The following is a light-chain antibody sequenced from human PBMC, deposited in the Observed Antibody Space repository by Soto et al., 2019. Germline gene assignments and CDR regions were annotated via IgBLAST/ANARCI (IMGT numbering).Light chain of an antibody. CDR2: DAS. J-gene: IGKJ3*01. Sequence: EILLTQSPATLSLSLGGRATLSCRASQSIGSYLAWYQHKLGQPPRLLIYDASNRATGIPVRFSGSGSGTDFTLTISSLEPEDFAVYYCQQRSTWPPFSFGPGTKVDIK. V-gene: IGKV3-11*01. CDR3: QQRSTWPPFS. CDR1: QSIGSY.